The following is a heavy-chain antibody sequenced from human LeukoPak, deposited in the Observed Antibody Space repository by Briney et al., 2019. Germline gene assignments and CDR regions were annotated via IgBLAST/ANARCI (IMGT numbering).Heavy chain of an antibody. CDR3: VKRLAKDAFDI. Sequence: GGSLRLSCSASGCSFSSYAMHWVRQAPGKGLEYVSAISSNGGSTNYADAVKGRFTISRDNSKNTLYLQMSSLRAEDTAVYYCVKRLAKDAFDIWGQGTMVTVSS. CDR2: ISSNGGST. J-gene: IGHJ3*02. D-gene: IGHD5-12*01. CDR1: GCSFSSYA. V-gene: IGHV3-64D*09.